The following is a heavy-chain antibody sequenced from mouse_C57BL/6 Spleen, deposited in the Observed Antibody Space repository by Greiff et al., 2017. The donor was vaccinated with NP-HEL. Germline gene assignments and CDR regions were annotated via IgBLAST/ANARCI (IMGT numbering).Heavy chain of an antibody. V-gene: IGHV5-17*01. J-gene: IGHJ3*01. D-gene: IGHD2-3*01. CDR2: ISSGSSTI. CDR1: GFTFSDYG. CDR3: ARSYDGNSSAY. Sequence: EVQLVESGGGLVKPGGSLKLSCAASGFTFSDYGMHWVRQAPEKGLEWVAYISSGSSTIYYADTVKGRFTISRDNAKNTLFLQMTSLRSEDTAMYYCARSYDGNSSAYWGQGTLVTVSA.